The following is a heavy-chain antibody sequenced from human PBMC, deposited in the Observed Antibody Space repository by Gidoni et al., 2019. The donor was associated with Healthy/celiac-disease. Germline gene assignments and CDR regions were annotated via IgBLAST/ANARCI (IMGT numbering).Heavy chain of an antibody. CDR2: INHSGST. J-gene: IGHJ4*02. V-gene: IGHV4-34*01. D-gene: IGHD3-10*01. CDR1: GGSFSGYY. CDR3: ARGLYYYGSGSYY. Sequence: QVQLQQWGAGLLKPSETLSLTCAVYGGSFSGYYWSWIRQPPGKGLAWIGEINHSGSTNYNPSLKSRVTISVDTSKNQFSLKLSSVTAADTAVYYCARGLYYYGSGSYYWGQGTLVTVSS.